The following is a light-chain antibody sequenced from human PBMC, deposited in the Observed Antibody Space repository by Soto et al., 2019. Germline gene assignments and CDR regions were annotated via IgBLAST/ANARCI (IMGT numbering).Light chain of an antibody. J-gene: IGLJ2*01. CDR2: EVS. CDR3: SSYAGSNNLV. V-gene: IGLV2-8*01. Sequence: QSALTQPPSASGSPGQSVTISCTGNSSDVGGYNYVSWYHQHPGKAPKLIIYEVSKRPSGVPDRFSGSKSGNTASLTVSGLQAEDEADYYCSSYAGSNNLVFGGGTQLTVL. CDR1: SSDVGGYNY.